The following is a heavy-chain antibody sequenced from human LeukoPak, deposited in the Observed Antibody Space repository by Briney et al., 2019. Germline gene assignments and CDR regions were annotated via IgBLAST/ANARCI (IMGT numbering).Heavy chain of an antibody. Sequence: GRSLRLSCAASGFTFSSYAMSWVRQAPGKGLEWVSAISGSGGSTYYADSVKGRFTISRDNSKNSLYLQMNRLRAEDTALYYCAKDRGYDSSGYYFDYWGQGTLVSVSS. J-gene: IGHJ4*02. CDR3: AKDRGYDSSGYYFDY. CDR1: GFTFSSYA. CDR2: ISGSGGST. D-gene: IGHD3-22*01. V-gene: IGHV3-23*01.